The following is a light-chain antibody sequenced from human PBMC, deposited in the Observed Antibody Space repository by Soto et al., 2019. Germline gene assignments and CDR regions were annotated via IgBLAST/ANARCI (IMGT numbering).Light chain of an antibody. J-gene: IGKJ3*01. V-gene: IGKV1-39*01. CDR2: GAS. Sequence: DTQMTQFPSSLSASVGDSVTITCRTSQTIDTSLNWYQQKPGKAPKLLIYGASSLQSGVPSGFSSSGSGTDFTLTITSLQREDSATYYCQQRYNTLPFIFGPGTKVDIK. CDR1: QTIDTS. CDR3: QQRYNTLPFI.